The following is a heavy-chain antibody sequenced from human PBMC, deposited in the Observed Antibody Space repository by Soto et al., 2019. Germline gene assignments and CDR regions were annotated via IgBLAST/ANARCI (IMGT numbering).Heavy chain of an antibody. J-gene: IGHJ4*02. CDR2: INDNGGT. V-gene: IGHV4-34*01. Sequence: QVQQQQWGAGLLKPSETLSLICGVYGGSIRGYYWSWIRQSPGKGLEWIGDINDNGGTNYNPSLKSRVTTSLDTSKKQVSLMVSSVTAADTAVYYCATGGGTDYFDNWGQGIRVKVSS. D-gene: IGHD3-16*01. CDR3: ATGGGTDYFDN. CDR1: GGSIRGYY.